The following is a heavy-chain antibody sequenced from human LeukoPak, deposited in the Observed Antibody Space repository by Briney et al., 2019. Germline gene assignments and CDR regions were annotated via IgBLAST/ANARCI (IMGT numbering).Heavy chain of an antibody. D-gene: IGHD3-22*01. V-gene: IGHV3-30*18. CDR3: AKDLQGLAYYYDSSGYLGGDY. CDR1: GFTFSSYG. J-gene: IGHJ4*02. CDR2: ISYDGSNK. Sequence: GRSLRLSCAASGFTFSSYGMHWVRQAPGKGLEWVAVISYDGSNKYYADSVKGRFTISRDNSKNTLYLQMNSLRAEDTAVYYCAKDLQGLAYYYDSSGYLGGDYWGQGTLVTVSS.